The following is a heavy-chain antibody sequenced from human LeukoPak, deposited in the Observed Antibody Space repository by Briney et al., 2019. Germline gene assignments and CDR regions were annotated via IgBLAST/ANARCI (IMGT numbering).Heavy chain of an antibody. CDR1: GYTFTGCY. D-gene: IGHD2-15*01. CDR3: ARASGGSCYAY. J-gene: IGHJ4*02. V-gene: IGHV1-2*02. Sequence: ASVKVSCKASGYTFTGCYIHWVRQAPGQGLEWMGWINPNSGGTNYAQKFQGRVAMTRDTSISTAYMELSGLTSDDTAVYYCARASGGSCYAYWGQGTLVTVSS. CDR2: INPNSGGT.